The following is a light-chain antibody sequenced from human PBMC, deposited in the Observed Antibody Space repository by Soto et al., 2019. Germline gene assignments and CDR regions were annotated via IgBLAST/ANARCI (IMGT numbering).Light chain of an antibody. CDR2: DTN. CDR3: LLSYCGVGV. V-gene: IGLV7-46*01. J-gene: IGLJ2*01. Sequence: QAVVTQEPSLAVSPGGTVTLTCGSNTGAVTTGHYPYWFQQKPGQAPRTLIYDTNNKHSWTPARFSGSLLGGKAALTLSGAQPEDEADYYCLLSYCGVGVFGGGTKLTVL. CDR1: TGAVTTGHY.